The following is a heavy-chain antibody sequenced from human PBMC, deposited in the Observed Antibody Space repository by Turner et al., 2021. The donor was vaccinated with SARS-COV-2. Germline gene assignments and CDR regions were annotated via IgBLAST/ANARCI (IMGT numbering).Heavy chain of an antibody. CDR1: GYTLTEFS. CDR3: ATVPVVPAAIGYYYYYGMDV. CDR2: FDPEDGET. D-gene: IGHD2-2*02. J-gene: IGHJ6*02. Sequence: QVQLVQSGDEVKKPGASVKVSCKVSGYTLTEFSRHWVRQAPGKGLEWMGAFDPEDGETIYAQKFQGRVSMTEDTSTDTAYMELSSLRSEDTAVYYCATVPVVPAAIGYYYYYGMDVWGQGTTVTVSS. V-gene: IGHV1-24*01.